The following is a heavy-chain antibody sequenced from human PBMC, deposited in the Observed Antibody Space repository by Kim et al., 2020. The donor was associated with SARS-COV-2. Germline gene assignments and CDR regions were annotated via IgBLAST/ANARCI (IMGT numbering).Heavy chain of an antibody. D-gene: IGHD3-9*01. J-gene: IGHJ5*02. V-gene: IGHV4-30-2*01. CDR3: ARDRSFLTGYHNWFDP. Sequence: SLKSRVTISVDRSKNQFSLKLSSVTAADTAVYYCARDRSFLTGYHNWFDPWGQGTLVTVSS.